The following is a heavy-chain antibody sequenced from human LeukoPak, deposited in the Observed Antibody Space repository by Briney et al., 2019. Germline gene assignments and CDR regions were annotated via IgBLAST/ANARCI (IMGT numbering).Heavy chain of an antibody. Sequence: ASGKVSCKASGYTFTRYYMHWVRQAPGQGLEWRGWINPNSGGTNYAQKFQGRVTMTRDTSISTAYMELSRLRSDDTAVYYCARAYSGAQWPVGLIDYWGQGTLVTVSS. CDR3: ARAYSGAQWPVGLIDY. CDR2: INPNSGGT. J-gene: IGHJ4*02. D-gene: IGHD6-19*01. V-gene: IGHV1-2*02. CDR1: GYTFTRYY.